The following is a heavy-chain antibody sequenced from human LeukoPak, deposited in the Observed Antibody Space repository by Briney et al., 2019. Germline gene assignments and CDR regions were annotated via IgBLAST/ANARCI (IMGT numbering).Heavy chain of an antibody. V-gene: IGHV4-59*01. J-gene: IGHJ4*02. CDR1: GGLISSYY. CDR3: ARDRYSYGF. Sequence: SETLSLTCTVSGGLISSYYWSWIRQPPGKGLEWIGFISYSGSTYYNPSLKSRVTMSVDTSKNQFSLNLRSVTAADTAVYYCARDRYSYGFWGQGILVTVSS. D-gene: IGHD5-18*01. CDR2: ISYSGST.